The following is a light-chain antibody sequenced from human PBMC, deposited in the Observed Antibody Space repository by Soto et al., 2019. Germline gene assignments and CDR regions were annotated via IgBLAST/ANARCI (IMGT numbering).Light chain of an antibody. CDR1: HDISSY. CDR3: QQLKSYPRT. J-gene: IGKJ3*01. Sequence: DIQLTQSPSFLSASVGDRVTITCRASHDISSYLAWYQQKPGKAPKLLIYAASTLQSGVPSRFSGSGSGTEFTLTVTSLQPEDFATYYCQQLKSYPRTFGPGTKVDIK. V-gene: IGKV1-9*01. CDR2: AAS.